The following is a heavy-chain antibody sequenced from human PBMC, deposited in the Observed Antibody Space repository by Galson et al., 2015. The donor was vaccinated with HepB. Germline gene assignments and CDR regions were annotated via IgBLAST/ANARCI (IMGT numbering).Heavy chain of an antibody. CDR1: GYSFTKYW. CDR2: IDPSDSYT. V-gene: IGHV5-10-1*04. D-gene: IGHD5-24*01. J-gene: IGHJ6*02. CDR3: VKDGRKLQGTYYYYGMDI. Sequence: SGAEVKKPGESLRISCKGSGYSFTKYWISWVRQMPGRGLEWMGRIDPSDSYTKYSPSFQGQVTISRDNSKNSLYLQMNSLTPADTALYYCVKDGRKLQGTYYYYGMDIWGQGTTVAVSS.